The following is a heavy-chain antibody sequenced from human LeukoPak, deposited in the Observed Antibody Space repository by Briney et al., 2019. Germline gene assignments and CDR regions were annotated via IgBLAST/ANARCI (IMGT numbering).Heavy chain of an antibody. CDR1: GYSFTSYW. J-gene: IGHJ4*02. CDR3: ARYPYSSSWYPYYFDY. CDR2: IYPGDSDT. V-gene: IGHV5-51*01. Sequence: GESLQISCKGSGYSFTSYWIGWVRQLPGKGLEWMGIIYPGDSDTRYSPSFQGQVTISADKSISTAYLQWSSLKASDTAMYYCARYPYSSSWYPYYFDYWGQGTLVTVSS. D-gene: IGHD6-13*01.